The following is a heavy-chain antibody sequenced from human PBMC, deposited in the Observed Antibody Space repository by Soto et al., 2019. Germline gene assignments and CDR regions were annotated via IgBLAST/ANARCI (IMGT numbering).Heavy chain of an antibody. CDR2: ISYDGSNK. CDR3: VRGGDSSGYYYRQYFQH. V-gene: IGHV3-30-3*01. J-gene: IGHJ1*01. Sequence: QVQLVESGGGVVQPGRSLRLSCAASGFSFSTNAVNWVRQAPGKGLEWVAVISYDGSNKYYADSVKGRFTISRDNSKNTLYLQMNSLRAEDTAVYYCVRGGDSSGYYYRQYFQHWGQGTLVTVSS. CDR1: GFSFSTNA. D-gene: IGHD3-22*01.